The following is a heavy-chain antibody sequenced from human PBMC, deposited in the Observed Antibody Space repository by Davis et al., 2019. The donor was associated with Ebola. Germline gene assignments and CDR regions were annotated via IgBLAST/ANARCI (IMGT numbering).Heavy chain of an antibody. CDR1: GFTFSGSA. Sequence: GESLKISCAASGFTFSGSAMHWVRQAPGKGLEWVSVIYSGGSTYYADSVKGRFTISRDNSKNTLYLQMNSLRAEDTAVYYCASNTWYYYGMDVWGQGTTVTVSS. CDR2: IYSGGST. J-gene: IGHJ6*02. CDR3: ASNTWYYYGMDV. V-gene: IGHV3-53*01. D-gene: IGHD3-16*01.